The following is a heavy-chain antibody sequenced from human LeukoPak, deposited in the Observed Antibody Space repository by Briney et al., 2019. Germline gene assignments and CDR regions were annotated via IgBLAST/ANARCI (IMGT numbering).Heavy chain of an antibody. Sequence: GASVRVSCKASGYTFTGYYMHWVLQAPGQGLEWMGWINPNSGGTNYAQKFQGRVTMTRDTSISTAYMELSRLRSDDTAVYYCARLVVAATPDDYWGQGTLVTVSS. J-gene: IGHJ4*02. CDR1: GYTFTGYY. CDR2: INPNSGGT. V-gene: IGHV1-2*02. CDR3: ARLVVAATPDDY. D-gene: IGHD2-15*01.